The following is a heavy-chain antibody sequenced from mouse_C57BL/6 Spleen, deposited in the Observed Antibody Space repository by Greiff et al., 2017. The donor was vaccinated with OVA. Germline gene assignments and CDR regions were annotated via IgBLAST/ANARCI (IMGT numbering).Heavy chain of an antibody. CDR1: GYSITSGYY. J-gene: IGHJ4*01. Sequence: DVQLVESGPGLVKPSQSLSLTCSVTGYSITSGYYWNWIRQFPGNKLEWMGYISYDGSNNYNPSLKNRISITRDTSKNQFFLKLNSVTTEDTATYYCARGRSYGNYVRYAMDYWGQGTSVTVSS. CDR2: ISYDGSN. CDR3: ARGRSYGNYVRYAMDY. D-gene: IGHD2-1*01. V-gene: IGHV3-6*01.